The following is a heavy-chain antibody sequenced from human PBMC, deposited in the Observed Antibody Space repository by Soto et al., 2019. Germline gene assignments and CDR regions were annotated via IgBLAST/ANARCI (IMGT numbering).Heavy chain of an antibody. D-gene: IGHD5-18*01. J-gene: IGHJ3*02. Sequence: ASVKVSCKASGYTFTSYAMHWVRQAPGQRLEWMGWINAGNGNTKYSQKFQGRVTITRDTSASTAYMELSSLRSEDTAVYYCARERQLDRNHALDIWGQGTMVTVSS. CDR2: INAGNGNT. CDR1: GYTFTSYA. V-gene: IGHV1-3*01. CDR3: ARERQLDRNHALDI.